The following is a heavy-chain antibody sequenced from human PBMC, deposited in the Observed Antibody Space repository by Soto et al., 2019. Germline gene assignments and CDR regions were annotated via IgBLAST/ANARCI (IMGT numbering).Heavy chain of an antibody. J-gene: IGHJ4*02. Sequence: EVQLVESGGGLVKPGGSLRLSCAASGFTFSNAWMNWVRQAPGKGLEWVGRIKSKTDGGTTDYAAPVKGRFTISRDDSKNTLYLKMNSLKTEDTAVYYCTTDPVVAANLDAEYYFDYWGQGTLVTVSS. CDR1: GFTFSNAW. V-gene: IGHV3-15*07. CDR2: IKSKTDGGTT. D-gene: IGHD2-15*01. CDR3: TTDPVVAANLDAEYYFDY.